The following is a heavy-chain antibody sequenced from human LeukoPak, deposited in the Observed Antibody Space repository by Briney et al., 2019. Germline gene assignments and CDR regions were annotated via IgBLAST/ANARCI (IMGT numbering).Heavy chain of an antibody. CDR1: GFTVSSNY. D-gene: IGHD6-19*01. J-gene: IGHJ4*02. V-gene: IGHV3-66*02. Sequence: GGSLRLSCAASGFTVSSNYMSWVRQAPGKGLEWVSGIYSAGSKYHADSVKGRFTISRDNSKNTLYLQVNSLRAADTAVYYCARDWGSGWYYFDYWGQGTLVTVSS. CDR3: ARDWGSGWYYFDY. CDR2: IYSAGSK.